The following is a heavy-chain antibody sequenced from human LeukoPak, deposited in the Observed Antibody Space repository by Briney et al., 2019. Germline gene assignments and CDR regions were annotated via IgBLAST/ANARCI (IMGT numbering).Heavy chain of an antibody. CDR1: GFTFSGSA. Sequence: SGGSLRLSCAASGFTFSGSAMHWVRQASGKGLEWVGRIRSKVNNYATAYAASVKGRFTISRDESKNTAYLQMNSLKTEDTAVYYCAKDRKYSSGWYQGYWGQGTLVTVSS. CDR2: IRSKVNNYAT. V-gene: IGHV3-73*01. D-gene: IGHD6-19*01. CDR3: AKDRKYSSGWYQGY. J-gene: IGHJ4*02.